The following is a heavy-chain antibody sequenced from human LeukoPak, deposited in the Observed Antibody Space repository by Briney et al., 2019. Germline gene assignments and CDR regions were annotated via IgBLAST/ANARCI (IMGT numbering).Heavy chain of an antibody. D-gene: IGHD3-10*01. CDR1: GGSISSGSYY. CDR2: IYTSGST. Sequence: PSETLSLTCTVSGGSISSGSYYWSRIRQPAGKGLEWIGRIYTSGSTNYNPSLKSRVTISVDTSKNQFSLKLSSVTAADTAVYYCAREFDYYGSGSSYFDYWGQGTLVTVSS. CDR3: AREFDYYGSGSSYFDY. V-gene: IGHV4-61*02. J-gene: IGHJ4*02.